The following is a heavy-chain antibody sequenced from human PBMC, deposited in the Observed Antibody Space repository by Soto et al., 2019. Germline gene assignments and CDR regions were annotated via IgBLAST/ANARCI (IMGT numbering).Heavy chain of an antibody. CDR3: AHFYGDYASNWFDP. V-gene: IGHV2-5*02. J-gene: IGHJ5*02. Sequence: SGPTLVNPTQTLTLTCTFSGFSLSASGVGVGWIRQPPGKALEWLALIYWDDDKRYSPSLKSRLTITKDTSKNQVVLTMTNMDPVDTATYYCAHFYGDYASNWFDPWGQGTLDAVSS. CDR1: GFSLSASGVG. D-gene: IGHD4-17*01. CDR2: IYWDDDK.